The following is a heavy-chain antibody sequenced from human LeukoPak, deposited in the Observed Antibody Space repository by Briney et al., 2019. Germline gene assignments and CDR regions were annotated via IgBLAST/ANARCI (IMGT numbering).Heavy chain of an antibody. CDR2: IIPIFGTA. Sequence: SVKVSCKASGGTFSSYAISWVRQAPGQGLEWMGGIIPIFGTANYAQKFQGRVTITTDESTSTAYMELSSLRSEDTAVYYCARDIAPPYSGYDYRAYYMDVWGKGTTVTVSS. V-gene: IGHV1-69*05. CDR3: ARDIAPPYSGYDYRAYYMDV. CDR1: GGTFSSYA. J-gene: IGHJ6*03. D-gene: IGHD5-12*01.